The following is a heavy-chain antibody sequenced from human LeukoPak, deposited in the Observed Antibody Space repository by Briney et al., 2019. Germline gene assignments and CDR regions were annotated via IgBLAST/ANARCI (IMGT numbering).Heavy chain of an antibody. CDR3: ARMQVVRGVTSFDY. Sequence: GGSLRLSCAASGFTFNNYAMTWVRQAPGKGLEWVSGASGSGGSTYYADSVKGRFTISRDNSKNTLYLQMNSLRAEDTAVYYCARMQVVRGVTSFDYWGQGTLVTVSS. J-gene: IGHJ4*02. V-gene: IGHV3-23*01. D-gene: IGHD3-10*01. CDR2: ASGSGGST. CDR1: GFTFNNYA.